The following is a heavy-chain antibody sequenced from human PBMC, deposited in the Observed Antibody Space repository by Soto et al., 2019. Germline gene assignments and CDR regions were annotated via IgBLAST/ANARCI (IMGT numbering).Heavy chain of an antibody. CDR1: GGSISSGDYY. J-gene: IGHJ4*02. D-gene: IGHD6-6*01. Sequence: PSETLSLTCTVSGGSISSGDYYWSWIRQPPGKGLEWIGYIYYSGSTYYNPSLKSRVTISVDTSKNQFSLKLSSVTAADTAVYYCASGQLVGPYYFDYWGQGTLVTVSS. CDR3: ASGQLVGPYYFDY. V-gene: IGHV4-30-4*01. CDR2: IYYSGST.